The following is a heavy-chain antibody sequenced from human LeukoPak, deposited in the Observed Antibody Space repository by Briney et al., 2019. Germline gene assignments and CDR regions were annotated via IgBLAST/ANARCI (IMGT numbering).Heavy chain of an antibody. CDR1: GYTFTTYN. J-gene: IGHJ5*02. V-gene: IGHV1-18*01. Sequence: ASVKVSCKASGYTFTTYNINWVRQAPGQGLEWMGWISGYNGNTNYAQKLQGRVTMTRNTSISTAYMELSSLRSEDTAVYYCAREDYYDSGSFDPWGQGTLVTVSS. D-gene: IGHD3-22*01. CDR2: ISGYNGNT. CDR3: AREDYYDSGSFDP.